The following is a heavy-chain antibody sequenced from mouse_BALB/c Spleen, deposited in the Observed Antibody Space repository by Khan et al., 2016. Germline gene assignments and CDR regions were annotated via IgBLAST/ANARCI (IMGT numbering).Heavy chain of an antibody. CDR1: GYSFTAYY. CDR2: INHNNGAT. V-gene: IGHV1-18*01. J-gene: IGHJ2*01. CDR3: ARDECVN. Sequence: VQLKQSDPDLVKPGASVKISCKASGYSFTAYYMYWVKQSNGKSLEWIGRINHNNGATTFNQKFKGKAILTVDKSSTTAYMELRSLASEASAVSYCARDECVNWGQGTTLTVSS.